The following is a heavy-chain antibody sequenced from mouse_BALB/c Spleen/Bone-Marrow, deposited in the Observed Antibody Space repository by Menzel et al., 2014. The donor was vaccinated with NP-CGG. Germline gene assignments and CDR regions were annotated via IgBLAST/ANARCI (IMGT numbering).Heavy chain of an antibody. V-gene: IGHV5-6-3*01. D-gene: IGHD2-4*01. CDR1: GFTFSSYG. Sequence: EVMLVESGGGLVQPGGSLKLSCAAPGFTFSSYGMSWVRQTPDKRLEMIATINVNGDTTYHPDSVKGRFTISRDNVKNTLYLQMSSLKSEDTAMYYCARGYDYSSWFAYWGQGTLITVSA. J-gene: IGHJ3*01. CDR2: INVNGDTT. CDR3: ARGYDYSSWFAY.